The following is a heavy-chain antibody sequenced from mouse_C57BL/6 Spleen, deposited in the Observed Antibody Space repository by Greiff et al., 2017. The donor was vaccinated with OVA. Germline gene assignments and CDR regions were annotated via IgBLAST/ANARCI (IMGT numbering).Heavy chain of an antibody. Sequence: QVQLKQSGAELVRPGTSVKVSCKASGYAFTNYLIEWVKQRPGQGLEWIGVINPGSGGTNYNEKFKGKATLTADKSSSTAYMQLSSLTSEDSAVYFCARSGTVLDYWGQGTTLTVSS. CDR3: ARSGTVLDY. V-gene: IGHV1-54*01. J-gene: IGHJ2*01. CDR2: INPGSGGT. D-gene: IGHD1-1*01. CDR1: GYAFTNYL.